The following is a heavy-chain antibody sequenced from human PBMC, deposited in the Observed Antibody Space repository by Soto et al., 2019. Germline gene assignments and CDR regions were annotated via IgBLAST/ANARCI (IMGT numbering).Heavy chain of an antibody. J-gene: IGHJ6*03. V-gene: IGHV4-59*01. CDR2: VYYSGNT. CDR1: GGSISPYY. D-gene: IGHD6-13*01. CDR3: ARKGAAASYAHYYMDV. Sequence: SETLCLTCTVSGGSISPYYWSWIRQPPGKGLEWIGYVYYSGNTNYNPSLESRVTISVDTSRNRFSLNLTSATAADTAVYYCARKGAAASYAHYYMDVWGRGTAVTVSS.